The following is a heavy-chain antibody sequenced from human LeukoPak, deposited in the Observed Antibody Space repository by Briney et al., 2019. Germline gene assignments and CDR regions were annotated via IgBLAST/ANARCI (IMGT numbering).Heavy chain of an antibody. J-gene: IGHJ3*02. Sequence: SVKVSCKASGGTFSSYTISWVRQAPGQGLEWMGRIIPILGIANYAQKFQGRVTITADKSTSTAYMELSGLRSEDTAVYYCARGAHYYGHPDAFDIWGQGTMVTVSS. V-gene: IGHV1-69*02. CDR2: IIPILGIA. CDR3: ARGAHYYGHPDAFDI. D-gene: IGHD3-10*01. CDR1: GGTFSSYT.